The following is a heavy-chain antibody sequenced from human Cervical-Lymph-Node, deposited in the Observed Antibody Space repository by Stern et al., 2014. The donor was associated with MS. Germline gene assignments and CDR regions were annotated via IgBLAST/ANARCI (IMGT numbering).Heavy chain of an antibody. CDR3: ATDRDDFRRGYSAPSKGYGLDV. CDR2: FYPEDGET. J-gene: IGHJ6*02. Sequence: VQLVQSGAEVKKPGASVKVSCKVSGYTLTELSMHWVRQAPGKGLEWMGGFYPEDGETIYAQKFQGRVTMTEDTSTDTAYMELSSLRSEDTAVYYCATDRDDFRRGYSAPSKGYGLDVWGQGTTVTVTS. D-gene: IGHD3-3*01. V-gene: IGHV1-24*01. CDR1: GYTLTELS.